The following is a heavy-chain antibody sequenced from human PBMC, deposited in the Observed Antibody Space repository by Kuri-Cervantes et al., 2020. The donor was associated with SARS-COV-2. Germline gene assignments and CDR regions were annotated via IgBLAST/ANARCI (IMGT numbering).Heavy chain of an antibody. J-gene: IGHJ6*02. Sequence: ASVKVSCKAYGYTFTSNAMHWVRQAPGQRLEWMRWINADNDNTKYSQKFQGRVSITRDTTASTAYMELGSLRSEDTAVYYCARVQRGDSYYYGMDVWGQGTTVTVSS. CDR3: ARVQRGDSYYYGMDV. CDR1: GYTFTSNA. CDR2: INADNDNT. V-gene: IGHV1-3*01. D-gene: IGHD2-21*02.